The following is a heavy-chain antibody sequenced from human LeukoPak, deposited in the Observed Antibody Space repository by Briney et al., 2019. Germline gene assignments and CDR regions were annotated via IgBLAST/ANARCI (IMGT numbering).Heavy chain of an antibody. CDR1: EFTFSTYW. V-gene: IGHV3-7*03. CDR2: IKEDGSEK. D-gene: IGHD2-2*01. J-gene: IGHJ5*02. CDR3: TKKLWWDCSGTNCPKADLFDP. Sequence: GESLRLSCAASEFTFSTYWMSWVRQAPGKGLEWVANIKEDGSEKRYVGSVKGRFTISRDNAKNSLYLQMNSLRAEDTAVYYCTKKLWWDCSGTNCPKADLFDPWGQGTLVTVSS.